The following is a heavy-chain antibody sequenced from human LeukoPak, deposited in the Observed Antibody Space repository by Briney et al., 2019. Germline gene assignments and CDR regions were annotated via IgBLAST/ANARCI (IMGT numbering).Heavy chain of an antibody. D-gene: IGHD2-8*01. J-gene: IGHJ4*02. CDR1: GYTFTSYG. CDR3: AREECSIGVCYPSGY. Sequence: ASVKVSCKASGYTFTSYGISWVRQAPGQGLEWMGWISTYNANTNYALKLQGRVTLTTDTSTSTAYMELKSLRSDDTAVYYCAREECSIGVCYPSGYWGQGTLVTVSS. V-gene: IGHV1-18*01. CDR2: ISTYNANT.